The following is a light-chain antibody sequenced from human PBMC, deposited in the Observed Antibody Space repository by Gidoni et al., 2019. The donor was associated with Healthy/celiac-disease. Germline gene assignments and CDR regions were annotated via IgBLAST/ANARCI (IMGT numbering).Light chain of an antibody. V-gene: IGLV3-19*01. CDR2: GKD. Sequence: SSELTQDPAVSVALGQTVRITCQGDSLRSYYASWYQQKPGQAPVLVIYGKDNRPSGIPDRFSGSSSGNTASLTITGAQAEAEADYYCNSRDSSGNHHWVFGGGTKLTVL. CDR1: SLRSYY. J-gene: IGLJ3*02. CDR3: NSRDSSGNHHWV.